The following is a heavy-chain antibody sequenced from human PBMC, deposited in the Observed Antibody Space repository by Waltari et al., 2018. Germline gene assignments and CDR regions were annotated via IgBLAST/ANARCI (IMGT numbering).Heavy chain of an antibody. Sequence: QVQLQESGPGLVKPSETLSLTCAVSGYSISSGYYWGWIRQPPGKGLEWIGSIYHSGSTYYNPSLKSRVTISVDTSKNQFSLKLSSVTAADTAVYYCARASRGSGYDDYWGQGTLVTVSS. CDR1: GYSISSGYY. CDR2: IYHSGST. J-gene: IGHJ4*02. D-gene: IGHD5-12*01. V-gene: IGHV4-38-2*01. CDR3: ARASRGSGYDDY.